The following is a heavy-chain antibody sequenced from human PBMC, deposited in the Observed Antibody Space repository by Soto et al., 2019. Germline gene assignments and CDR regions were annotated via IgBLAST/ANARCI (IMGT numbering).Heavy chain of an antibody. Sequence: ASVKVSCKASGYTFTGYYMHWVRQAPGQGLEWMGWINPNSGGTNYAQKFQGRVTMTRDTSISTAYMELSRLRSDDTAVYYCARHRGSPYGIRRNYYGMDVWGQGTTVTVSS. CDR2: INPNSGGT. CDR1: GYTFTGYY. D-gene: IGHD3-10*01. CDR3: ARHRGSPYGIRRNYYGMDV. J-gene: IGHJ6*02. V-gene: IGHV1-2*02.